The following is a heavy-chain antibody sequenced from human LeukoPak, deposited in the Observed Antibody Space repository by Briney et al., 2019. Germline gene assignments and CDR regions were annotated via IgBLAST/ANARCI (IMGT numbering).Heavy chain of an antibody. CDR3: ARVYYDSSGYYYGDY. Sequence: ASVKVSCKASGYTFTSYGISWVRQAPEQGLEWMGCITAYNGNTNYAQKLQGRVTMTTDTSTSTAYMELRSLRSDDTAVYYCARVYYDSSGYYYGDYWGQGTLVTVSS. V-gene: IGHV1-18*01. D-gene: IGHD3-22*01. CDR2: ITAYNGNT. CDR1: GYTFTSYG. J-gene: IGHJ4*02.